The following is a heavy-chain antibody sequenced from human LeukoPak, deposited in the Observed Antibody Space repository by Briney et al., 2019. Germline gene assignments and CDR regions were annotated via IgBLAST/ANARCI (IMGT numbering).Heavy chain of an antibody. D-gene: IGHD3-22*01. CDR1: GYTFTGYY. CDR3: APSTDYYDSSGYPLGWFDP. Sequence: ASVKVSCKASGYTFTGYYMHWVRQAPGQGLERMGRINPNSGGTNYAQKFQGRVTMTRDTSISTAYMELSRLRSDDTAVYYCAPSTDYYDSSGYPLGWFDPWGQGTLVTVSS. V-gene: IGHV1-2*06. CDR2: INPNSGGT. J-gene: IGHJ5*02.